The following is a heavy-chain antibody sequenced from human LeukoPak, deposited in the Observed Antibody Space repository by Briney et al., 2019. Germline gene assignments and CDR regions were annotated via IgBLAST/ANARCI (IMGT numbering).Heavy chain of an antibody. J-gene: IGHJ3*02. CDR1: GFTFSSYG. V-gene: IGHV3-33*06. CDR2: IWYDGNNK. D-gene: IGHD5-18*01. Sequence: PGGSLRLSCAASGFTFSSYGMHWVRQAPGKGLEWVAVIWYDGNNKYYTDSVKGRFTISRDNSKNPLYLQINSLRAEDTAVYYCAKGYSYGSGYAFDIWGQGTMVTVSS. CDR3: AKGYSYGSGYAFDI.